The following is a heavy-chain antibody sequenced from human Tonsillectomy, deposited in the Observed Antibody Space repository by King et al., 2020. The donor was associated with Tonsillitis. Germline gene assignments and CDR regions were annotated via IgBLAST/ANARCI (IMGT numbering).Heavy chain of an antibody. V-gene: IGHV4-59*01. J-gene: IGHJ4*02. D-gene: IGHD2-15*01. CDR2: IHYSGST. Sequence: VQLQESGPGLVKSSETLSLTCNVSGGSISSDYWSWIRQPPGKGLEWIGFIHYSGSTNYNPSLKSRVTMSVDTSKNQFSLRVSSVTAADTAVYYCARVNPRYGIYYIDYWGQGILVTVSS. CDR3: ARVNPRYGIYYIDY. CDR1: GGSISSDY.